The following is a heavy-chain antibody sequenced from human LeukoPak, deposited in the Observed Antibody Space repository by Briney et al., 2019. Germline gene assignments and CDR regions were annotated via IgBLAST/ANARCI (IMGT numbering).Heavy chain of an antibody. CDR2: IKEDGSLK. CDR1: GFTFSSYR. J-gene: IGHJ6*04. Sequence: RGSLRLSRAASGFTFSSYRTHWVRRAPGKGLEWGANIKEDGSLKSFVDPVKGRFTNTRDNANNSLYLQMNSLRAEDTAVYYCARESRRISMVRGLDMDVWGKGATVTVSS. D-gene: IGHD3-10*01. V-gene: IGHV3-7*03. CDR3: ARESRRISMVRGLDMDV.